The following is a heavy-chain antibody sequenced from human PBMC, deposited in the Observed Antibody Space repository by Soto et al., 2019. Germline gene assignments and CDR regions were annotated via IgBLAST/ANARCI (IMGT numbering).Heavy chain of an antibody. CDR3: ARVVTFRYYDILTGYPNWFDP. D-gene: IGHD3-9*01. V-gene: IGHV1-3*01. J-gene: IGHJ5*02. CDR1: GYTFTSYA. CDR2: INAGNGNT. Sequence: ASVKVSCKASGYTFTSYAMHWVRQAPGQRLEWMGWINAGNGNTKYSQKFQGRVTITRDTSASTAYMELSSLRSEDTAVYYCARVVTFRYYDILTGYPNWFDPCGQGTLVTVPS.